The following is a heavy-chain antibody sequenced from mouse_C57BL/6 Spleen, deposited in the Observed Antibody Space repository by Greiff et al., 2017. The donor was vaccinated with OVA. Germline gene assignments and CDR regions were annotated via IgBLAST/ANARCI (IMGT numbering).Heavy chain of an antibody. CDR3: VREGYFDV. CDR2: IRLKSDNYAT. J-gene: IGHJ1*03. V-gene: IGHV6-3*01. CDR1: GFTFSNYW. Sequence: VQLKESGGGLVQPGGSMKLSCVASGFTFSNYWMNWVRQSPEKGLEWVAQIRLKSDNYATHYAESVKGRFTISRDDSKSSVYLQMNDLRAEDTGIYYCVREGYFDVWGTGTTVTVSS.